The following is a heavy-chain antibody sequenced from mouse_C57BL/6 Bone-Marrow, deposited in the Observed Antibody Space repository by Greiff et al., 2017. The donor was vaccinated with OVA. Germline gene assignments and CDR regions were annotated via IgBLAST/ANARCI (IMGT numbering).Heavy chain of an antibody. CDR1: GYSFTGYY. J-gene: IGHJ1*03. Sequence: EVKLMESGPELVKPGASVKISCKASGYSFTGYYMNWVKQSPEKSLEWIGEINPSTGGTTYNQKFKAKATLTVDKSSSTAYMQLKSLTSEDSAVYYCARDFTTVVATNWYFDVWGTGTTVTVSS. CDR2: INPSTGGT. V-gene: IGHV1-42*01. D-gene: IGHD1-1*01. CDR3: ARDFTTVVATNWYFDV.